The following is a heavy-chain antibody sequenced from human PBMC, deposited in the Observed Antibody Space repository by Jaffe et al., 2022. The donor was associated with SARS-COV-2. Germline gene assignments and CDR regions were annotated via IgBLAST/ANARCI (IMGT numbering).Heavy chain of an antibody. D-gene: IGHD3-10*01. CDR2: ISSSSSYI. CDR3: ARGQNRGGGAFDI. J-gene: IGHJ3*02. Sequence: EVQLVESGGGLVKPGGSLRLSCAASGFTFSSYSMNWVRQAPGKGLEWVSSISSSSSYIYYADSVKGRFTISRDNAKNSLYLQMNSLRAEDTAVYYCARGQNRGGGAFDIWGQGTMVTVSS. V-gene: IGHV3-21*01. CDR1: GFTFSSYS.